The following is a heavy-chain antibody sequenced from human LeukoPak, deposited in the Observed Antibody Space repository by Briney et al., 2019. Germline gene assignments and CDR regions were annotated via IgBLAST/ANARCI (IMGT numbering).Heavy chain of an antibody. J-gene: IGHJ6*02. V-gene: IGHV3-30-3*01. CDR2: ISYDGSNK. CDR1: GFTFSSYA. CDR3: ARAGGFWSGYGMDV. D-gene: IGHD3-3*01. Sequence: GGSLRLSCAASGFTFSSYAMHWVRQAPGKGLEWVAVISYDGSNKYYADSVKGRFTISRDNSKNTLYLQMNSLRAEDAAVYYCARAGGFWSGYGMDVWGQGTTVTVSS.